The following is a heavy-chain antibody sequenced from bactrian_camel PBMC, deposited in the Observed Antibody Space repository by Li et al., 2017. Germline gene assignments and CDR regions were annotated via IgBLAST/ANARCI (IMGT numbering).Heavy chain of an antibody. Sequence: HVQLVESGGGSVQAGGSLRLSCRVSGYTVGDGCMGWFRRLPGQEREGVAAIAGDGRTDYADSVKGRFTISRDGAKNIIALQMDSLKPEDTAMYYCAANFGPYCSGPYLARRANFLGQGTQVTVS. D-gene: IGHD2*01. CDR2: IAGDGRT. V-gene: IGHV3S53*01. J-gene: IGHJ4*01. CDR1: GYTVGDGC.